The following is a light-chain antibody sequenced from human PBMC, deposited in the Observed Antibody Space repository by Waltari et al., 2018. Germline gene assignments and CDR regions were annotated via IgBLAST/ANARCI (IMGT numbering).Light chain of an antibody. CDR3: CSYAGSTTLV. CDR1: SSDVGNYNL. Sequence: QSALTQPASVSGSPGQSITISCIGTSSDVGNYNLVSWYQQYPGKAPKPMIYEGSKRPSGVYKRFSGSKSGNTASLTISGLQAEDEADYHCCSYAGSTTLVFGGGTKLTVL. V-gene: IGLV2-23*01. J-gene: IGLJ2*01. CDR2: EGS.